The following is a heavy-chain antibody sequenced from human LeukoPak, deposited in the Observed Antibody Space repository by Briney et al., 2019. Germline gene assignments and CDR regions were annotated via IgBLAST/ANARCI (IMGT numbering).Heavy chain of an antibody. Sequence: PGGSLRLSCAASGFTVSSNYMNWVRQAPGKGLEWVSLIYSGGSTYYADSVMGRFTISRDNSKSTLYLQMNSLRAEDTAVYYCAAGTLKSGYSYGSDYWGQGTLVTVSS. CDR3: AAGTLKSGYSYGSDY. CDR1: GFTVSSNY. CDR2: IYSGGST. D-gene: IGHD5-18*01. J-gene: IGHJ4*02. V-gene: IGHV3-53*01.